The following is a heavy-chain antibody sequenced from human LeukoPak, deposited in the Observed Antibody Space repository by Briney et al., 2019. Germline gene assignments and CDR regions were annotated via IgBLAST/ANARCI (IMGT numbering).Heavy chain of an antibody. CDR2: INPSGGST. CDR3: ARDRYYYDSSGHTGHWFDP. V-gene: IGHV1-46*01. CDR1: GYTFTSYY. Sequence: ASVKVSCKASGYTFTSYYMHWVQQAPGQGLEWMGIINPSGGSTGYAQKFQGRVTITTDESTSTAYMELSSLRSEDTAVYYCARDRYYYDSSGHTGHWFDPWGQGTLVTVSS. D-gene: IGHD3-22*01. J-gene: IGHJ5*02.